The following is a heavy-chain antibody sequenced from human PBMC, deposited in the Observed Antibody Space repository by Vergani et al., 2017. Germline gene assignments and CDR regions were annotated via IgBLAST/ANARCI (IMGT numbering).Heavy chain of an antibody. V-gene: IGHV1-69-2*01. Sequence: VQLVQSGAEVTKPGATLKISRKVSGYTFTAHYMLWVKQAPGKGLEWMGLVDPEDGETIYAEKFKGRVTIAADTSTDTALLELSSLRSEDTAVYYCATPQTVTTGGMEVWGQGTTVIVSS. CDR3: ATPQTVTTGGMEV. CDR1: GYTFTAHY. D-gene: IGHD4-17*01. J-gene: IGHJ6*02. CDR2: VDPEDGET.